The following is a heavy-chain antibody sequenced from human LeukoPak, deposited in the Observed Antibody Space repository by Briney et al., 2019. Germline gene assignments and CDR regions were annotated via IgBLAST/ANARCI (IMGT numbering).Heavy chain of an antibody. V-gene: IGHV3-23*01. CDR2: ISGSGGST. J-gene: IGHJ4*02. D-gene: IGHD3-22*01. Sequence: GGSLRLSCAASGFTFSSYAMSWVRQAPGKGPEWVSAISGSGGSTYYADSVKGRFTISRDNSKNTLYLQMNSLRAEDTAVYYCAKLRITMIVVVIPLFDYWGQGTLVTVSS. CDR1: GFTFSSYA. CDR3: AKLRITMIVVVIPLFDY.